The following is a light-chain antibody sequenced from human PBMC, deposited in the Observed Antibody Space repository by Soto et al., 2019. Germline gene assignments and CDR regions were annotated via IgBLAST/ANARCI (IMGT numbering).Light chain of an antibody. J-gene: IGLJ2*01. V-gene: IGLV3-9*01. Sequence: SYELTQSLSVSVALGQPAKITGGGNDIGSTNVHWYQQKPGQAPVLAIYRDAIRPSGIPERFSGSNSGNTATLTIGRAQAGDEAHYYCQVWHSSTVVFGGGTKLTVL. CDR2: RDA. CDR3: QVWHSSTVV. CDR1: DIGSTN.